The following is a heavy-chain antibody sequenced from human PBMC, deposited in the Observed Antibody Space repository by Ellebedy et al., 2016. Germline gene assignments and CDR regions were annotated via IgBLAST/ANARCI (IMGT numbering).Heavy chain of an antibody. J-gene: IGHJ4*02. CDR1: GFTLTNYY. CDR2: IYPDGVTT. V-gene: IGHV1-46*01. Sequence: ASVKVSXXASGFTLTNYYMHWVRQAPGQGLEWMGIIYPDGVTTTYAQKFQGRVSITRDTSTGTFYIELSSLRSEDTALYYCARDANDAFDYWGQGTLVTVSS. D-gene: IGHD1-1*01. CDR3: ARDANDAFDY.